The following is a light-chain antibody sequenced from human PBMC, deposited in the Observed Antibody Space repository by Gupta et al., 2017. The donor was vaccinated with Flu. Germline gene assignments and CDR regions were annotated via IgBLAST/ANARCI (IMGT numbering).Light chain of an antibody. CDR2: GAS. CDR3: QQYGSSRAYT. CDR1: QSVSSSY. V-gene: IGKV3-20*01. Sequence: IVLTQSPGTLSLSPGERATLSCRASQSVSSSYLACYQQKPGQAPRLLIYGASSRATGIPDRFSGSGSGTDFTLTISRLEPEDFAVYYCQQYGSSRAYTFGQGTKLEIK. J-gene: IGKJ2*01.